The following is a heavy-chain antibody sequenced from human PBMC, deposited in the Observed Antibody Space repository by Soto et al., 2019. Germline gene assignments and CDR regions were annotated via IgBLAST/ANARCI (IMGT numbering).Heavy chain of an antibody. CDR2: ISAYNGNT. J-gene: IGHJ4*02. Sequence: ASVKVSCKASGYTFTSYGISWVQQAPGQGLEWMGWISAYNGNTNYAQKLQGRVTMTTDTSTSTAYMELRSLRSDDTAVYYCARSYDSSGYYYFDYWGQGTLVTVSS. D-gene: IGHD3-22*01. V-gene: IGHV1-18*01. CDR3: ARSYDSSGYYYFDY. CDR1: GYTFTSYG.